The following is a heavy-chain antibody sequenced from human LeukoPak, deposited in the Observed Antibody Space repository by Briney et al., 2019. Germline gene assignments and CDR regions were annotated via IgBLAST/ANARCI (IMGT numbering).Heavy chain of an antibody. CDR1: GGSISSSSYY. CDR3: AIDSGDHRVVY. J-gene: IGHJ4*02. CDR2: IYYDGST. D-gene: IGHD1-26*01. V-gene: IGHV4-39*01. Sequence: SETLSLTCTVSGGSISSSSYYWGWAPQSPGKGLEWIGSIYYDGSTPHNPSLKSRVTISADTSKNQYSLRLSSVTAADTAVYYCAIDSGDHRVVYWGQGILVTVSS.